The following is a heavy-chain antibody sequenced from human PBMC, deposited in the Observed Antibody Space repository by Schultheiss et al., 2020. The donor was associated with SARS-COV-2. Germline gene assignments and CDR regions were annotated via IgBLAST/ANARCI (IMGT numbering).Heavy chain of an antibody. CDR3: ARERYMAGFDY. D-gene: IGHD6-19*01. Sequence: SQTLSLTCTVSGGSISSSSYYWGWIRQPPGKGLEWIGYIYYSGSTNYNPSLKSRVTISVDTSKNQFSLKLSSVTAADTAVYYCARERYMAGFDYWGQGTLVTVSS. CDR1: GGSISSSSYY. J-gene: IGHJ4*02. V-gene: IGHV4-61*05. CDR2: IYYSGST.